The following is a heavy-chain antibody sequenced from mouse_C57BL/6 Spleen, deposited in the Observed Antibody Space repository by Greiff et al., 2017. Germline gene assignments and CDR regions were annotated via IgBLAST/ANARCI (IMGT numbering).Heavy chain of an antibody. CDR3: ARGDYDGDYYFDY. CDR2: IYPGSGST. Sequence: VQLQQPGAELVKPGASVKMSCKASGYTFTSYWITWVKQRPGHGLEWIGDIYPGSGSTNYNEKFKSKATLTVDTSSSTAYMQLSSLTSEDSAVYYGARGDYDGDYYFDYWGQGTTLTVSS. D-gene: IGHD2-4*01. J-gene: IGHJ2*01. CDR1: GYTFTSYW. V-gene: IGHV1-55*01.